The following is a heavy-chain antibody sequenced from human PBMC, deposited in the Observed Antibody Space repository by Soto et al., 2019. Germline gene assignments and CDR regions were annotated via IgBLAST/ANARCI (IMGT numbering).Heavy chain of an antibody. Sequence: LRLSCAASGFTFSSYGMHWVRQAPGKGLEWVAVISYDGSNKYYADSVKGRFTISRDNSKNTLYLQMNSLRAEDTAVYYCARVQPQTHFDYWGQGTLVTVSS. J-gene: IGHJ4*02. CDR1: GFTFSSYG. CDR2: ISYDGSNK. CDR3: ARVQPQTHFDY. V-gene: IGHV3-30*03.